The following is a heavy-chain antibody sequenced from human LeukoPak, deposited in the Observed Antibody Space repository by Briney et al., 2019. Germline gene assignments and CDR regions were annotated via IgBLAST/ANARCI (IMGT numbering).Heavy chain of an antibody. CDR1: GFTFSSYG. CDR2: ISYDGSNK. J-gene: IGHJ5*02. Sequence: GGSLRLSCAASGFTFSSYGMHWVRQAPGKGLEWVAVISYDGSNKYYADSVKGRFTISRDNSKNTLYLQMNSLRAEDTAVYYCAKVGSSSWTHNWFDPWGQGTLVTVSS. V-gene: IGHV3-30*18. CDR3: AKVGSSSWTHNWFDP. D-gene: IGHD6-13*01.